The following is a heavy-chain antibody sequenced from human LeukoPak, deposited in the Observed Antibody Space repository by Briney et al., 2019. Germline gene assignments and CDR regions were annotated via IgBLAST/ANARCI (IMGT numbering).Heavy chain of an antibody. CDR2: ISGSGGST. D-gene: IGHD2-21*02. V-gene: IGHV3-23*01. CDR3: AKVAQGVVTALGAFDI. Sequence: GGSLRLSCAASGFTFSSYAMSWVRQAPGKGLEWVSAISGSGGSTYYADSVKGRFTISRDNSKNTLYLQMNSLRAEDTAVYYCAKVAQGVVTALGAFDIWGQGTMVTVSS. CDR1: GFTFSSYA. J-gene: IGHJ3*02.